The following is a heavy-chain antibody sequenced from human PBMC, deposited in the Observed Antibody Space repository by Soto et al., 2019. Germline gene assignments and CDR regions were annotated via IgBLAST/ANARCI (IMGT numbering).Heavy chain of an antibody. CDR2: INAGNGNT. V-gene: IGHV1-3*01. D-gene: IGHD1-7*01. J-gene: IGHJ4*02. CDR3: ARESTGTTPPVPDY. Sequence: ASVKVSCKASGYTFTSYAMHWVRQAPGQRLEWMGWINAGNGNTKYSQKFQGRVTITRDTSASTAYMELSSLRSEDTAVYYCARESTGTTPPVPDYWGQGTLVTVSS. CDR1: GYTFTSYA.